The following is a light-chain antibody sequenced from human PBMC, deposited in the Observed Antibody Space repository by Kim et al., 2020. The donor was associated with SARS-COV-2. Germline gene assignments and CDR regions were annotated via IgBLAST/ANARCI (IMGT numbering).Light chain of an antibody. CDR1: EWVSSSY. J-gene: IGKJ1*01. CDR2: GAC. Sequence: LSAGENATLSGRASEWVSSSYVAWDTQKPGQAPRLLIYGACIRDTGIPDRFSGRGCGTDFTLTISRLEPEDFAVYYCQQYGSSPKVFGQGTKLEI. CDR3: QQYGSSPKV. V-gene: IGKV3-20*01.